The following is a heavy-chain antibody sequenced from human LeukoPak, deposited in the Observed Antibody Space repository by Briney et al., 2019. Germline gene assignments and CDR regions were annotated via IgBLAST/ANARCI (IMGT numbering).Heavy chain of an antibody. CDR3: ANGRRYDSSGYHYFDY. V-gene: IGHV3-30*02. J-gene: IGHJ4*02. CDR2: IRYDGSNK. CDR1: GFTFSSYG. D-gene: IGHD3-22*01. Sequence: PGGSLRLSCAASGFTFSSYGMHWVRQAPGKGLEWVAFIRYDGSNKYYADSVKGRFTISRDNSKNTLYLQMNSLRAEDTAVYYCANGRRYDSSGYHYFDYWGQGTLVTVSS.